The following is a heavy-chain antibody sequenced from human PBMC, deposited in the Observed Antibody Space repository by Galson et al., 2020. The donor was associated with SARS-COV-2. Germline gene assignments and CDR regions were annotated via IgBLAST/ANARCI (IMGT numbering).Heavy chain of an antibody. CDR2: ISYDGSNK. CDR3: ARDGPPHSSGYYPPDYYYMDV. Sequence: GESLKISCAASGFTFSSYAMHWVRQAPGKGLEWVAVISYDGSNKYYADSVKGRFTISRDNSKNTLYLQMNSLRAEDTAVYYCARDGPPHSSGYYPPDYYYMDVWGKGTTVTVSS. CDR1: GFTFSSYA. V-gene: IGHV3-30-3*01. J-gene: IGHJ6*03. D-gene: IGHD3-22*01.